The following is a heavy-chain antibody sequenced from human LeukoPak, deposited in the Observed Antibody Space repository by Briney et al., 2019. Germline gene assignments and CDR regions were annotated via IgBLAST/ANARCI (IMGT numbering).Heavy chain of an antibody. D-gene: IGHD2-2*01. V-gene: IGHV1-18*01. Sequence: ASVKVSCKASGYTFTSYGISWVRQAPGQGLEWMGWISAYNGNTNYAQKLQGRVTMTTDTSTSTAYMELRSLRSDDTAVYYCARAGYCSSTSCPYNNWFDPWGQGTLVTVSS. CDR2: ISAYNGNT. CDR1: GYTFTSYG. J-gene: IGHJ5*02. CDR3: ARAGYCSSTSCPYNNWFDP.